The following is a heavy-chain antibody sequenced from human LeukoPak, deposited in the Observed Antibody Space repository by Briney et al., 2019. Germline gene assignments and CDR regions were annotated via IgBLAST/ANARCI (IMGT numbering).Heavy chain of an antibody. CDR1: GFTFIDSY. D-gene: IGHD6-19*01. V-gene: IGHV3-11*01. J-gene: IGHJ4*02. CDR2: ISNSGSTK. CDR3: AKDFWVANVQQLLPADF. Sequence: PGGSLRLSCAASGFTFIDSYMSWIRQAPGKGLEWVSYISNSGSTKYYADSVQGRFTISRDNAKNSLYLQMNSLRAEDTAVYYCAKDFWVANVQQLLPADFWGQGTLVTVSS.